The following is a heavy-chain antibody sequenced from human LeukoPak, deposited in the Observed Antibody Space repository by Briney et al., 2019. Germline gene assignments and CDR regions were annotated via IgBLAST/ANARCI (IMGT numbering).Heavy chain of an antibody. Sequence: GGSLRLSCAASGFTFSSYAMSWVRQAPGKGLEWVSAISGSGGSTYYADSVKGRFTISRDNSKNMLYLQMNSLRAEDTAVYYCAKDLVVGATTLYYFDYWGQGTLVTVSS. V-gene: IGHV3-23*01. CDR2: ISGSGGST. D-gene: IGHD1-26*01. J-gene: IGHJ4*02. CDR3: AKDLVVGATTLYYFDY. CDR1: GFTFSSYA.